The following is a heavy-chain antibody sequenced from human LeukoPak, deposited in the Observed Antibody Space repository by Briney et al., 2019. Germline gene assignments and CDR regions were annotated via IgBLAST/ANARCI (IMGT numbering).Heavy chain of an antibody. D-gene: IGHD5-24*01. J-gene: IGHJ4*02. V-gene: IGHV4-34*01. CDR2: INHSGST. Sequence: PETLSLTCAVYGGSFSGYYWSWIRQPPGKGLEWIGEINHSGSTNYNPSLKSRVTISVDTSKNQFSLKLSSVTAADTAVYYCARDGEAGLDYWGQGTLVTVSS. CDR1: GGSFSGYY. CDR3: ARDGEAGLDY.